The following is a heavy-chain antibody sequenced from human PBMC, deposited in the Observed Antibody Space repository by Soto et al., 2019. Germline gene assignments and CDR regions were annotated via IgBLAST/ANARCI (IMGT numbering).Heavy chain of an antibody. CDR3: AREAGPDRWFDP. D-gene: IGHD6-19*01. Sequence: ETLSLTCSVSVASISSYFWTWIRQPAGKGLDWIGRISTSGTTNYNPSLKSRVTMSVDTSKNHFSLNLSSVTAADTAVYYCAREAGPDRWFDPWGQGTLVTVSS. CDR1: VASISSYF. J-gene: IGHJ5*02. CDR2: ISTSGTT. V-gene: IGHV4-4*07.